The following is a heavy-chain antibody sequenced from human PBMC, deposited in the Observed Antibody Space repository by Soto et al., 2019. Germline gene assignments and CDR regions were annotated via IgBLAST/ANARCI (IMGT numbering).Heavy chain of an antibody. V-gene: IGHV3-48*01. Sequence: EVQLMESGGGLVQPGGSLRLSCTASGFTFTSYSINWVRQAPGQGLEWISYISSTSATIYYAESVRGRLTVSRDNAKNSVYLQMNSLRAEDTAVYFCARAKSLEYNWFDTWGQGTPVTVSS. CDR3: ARAKSLEYNWFDT. CDR2: ISSTSATI. CDR1: GFTFTSYS. J-gene: IGHJ5*02.